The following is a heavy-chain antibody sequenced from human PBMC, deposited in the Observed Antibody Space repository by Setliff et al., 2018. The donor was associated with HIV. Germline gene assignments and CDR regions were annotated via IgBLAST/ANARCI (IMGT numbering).Heavy chain of an antibody. J-gene: IGHJ5*02. V-gene: IGHV1-18*01. CDR3: ARDRGTPEKCLDP. Sequence: ASVKVSCKASGYNFSSNGISWVRQAPGQGLEWMGWISSYNGNTKYAQKVQDSVTMTKDTSTSTAYMELNSLRREDTAVYYCARDRGTPEKCLDPWGQGTLVTVSS. D-gene: IGHD3-16*01. CDR1: GYNFSSNG. CDR2: ISSYNGNT.